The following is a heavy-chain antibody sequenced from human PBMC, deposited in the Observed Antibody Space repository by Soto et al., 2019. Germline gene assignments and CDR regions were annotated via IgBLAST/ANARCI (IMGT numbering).Heavy chain of an antibody. J-gene: IGHJ4*02. CDR2: ISYDGSNK. D-gene: IGHD3-22*01. CDR1: GFTFSSYA. Sequence: GGSLRLSCAASGFTFSSYAMHWVRQAPGKGLEWVAVISYDGSNKYYADSVKGRFTISRDNSKNTLYLQMNSLRAEDTAVYYCAREFLVVMDYWGQGTLVTVS. V-gene: IGHV3-30-3*01. CDR3: AREFLVVMDY.